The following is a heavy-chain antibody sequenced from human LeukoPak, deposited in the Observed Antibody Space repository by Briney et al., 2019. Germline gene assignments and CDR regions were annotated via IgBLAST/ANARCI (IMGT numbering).Heavy chain of an antibody. V-gene: IGHV3-7*01. CDR1: GFTFSRYW. CDR2: IKEDGSEA. D-gene: IGHD3-10*02. Sequence: GGSLRLSCAAAGFTFSRYWMSWVRQATGKGLECVAKIKEDGSEAHYVDSVKGRFTISRDNAKESLYLQMNSLRAEDTAVYYCAELGITMIGGVWGKGTTVTISS. CDR3: AELGITMIGGV. J-gene: IGHJ6*04.